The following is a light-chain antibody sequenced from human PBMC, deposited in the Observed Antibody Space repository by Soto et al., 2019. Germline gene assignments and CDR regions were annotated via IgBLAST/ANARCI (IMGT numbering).Light chain of an antibody. Sequence: VLTQSPGTLSLSPGERATLSCRASQTVRNNYLAWYQQKPGQAPRLLIYDASRRATGIPDRFSGGGSGTDFALTIGGLEAEDFAMYYCQRFSSYPHRFGGGTKVEIK. CDR1: QTVRNNY. V-gene: IGKV3-20*01. CDR3: QRFSSYPHR. CDR2: DAS. J-gene: IGKJ4*02.